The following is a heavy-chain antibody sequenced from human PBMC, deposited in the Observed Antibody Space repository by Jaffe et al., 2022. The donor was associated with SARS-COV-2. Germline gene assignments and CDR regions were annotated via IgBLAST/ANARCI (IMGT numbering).Heavy chain of an antibody. CDR3: AGGAGWLIDY. Sequence: EGRLVESGGGLVQPGGSLRLSCAASGFTFRNFYMSWVRQAPGKGLEWVANIDQDGGEKNYVDSVKGRFTISRDNSKNTVYLQMNNLRGEDTAEYFCAGGAGWLIDYWAQGTLVTVSS. D-gene: IGHD3-9*01. CDR1: GFTFRNFY. V-gene: IGHV3-7*04. CDR2: IDQDGGEK. J-gene: IGHJ4*02.